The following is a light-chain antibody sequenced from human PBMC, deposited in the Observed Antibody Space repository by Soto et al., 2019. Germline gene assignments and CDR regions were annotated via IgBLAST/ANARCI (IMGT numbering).Light chain of an antibody. CDR1: QSINSN. V-gene: IGKV3-15*01. J-gene: IGKJ1*01. CDR2: GAS. Sequence: EVVMTQSPVTLSVSPGGSTPFSCSTRQSINSNLAWYQQRPGQAPRLLIYGASTRAAGIPTRFSSGAAREEFPLTISSLQSEDFAVYYCKQYNNWWTXGQGTKVDIK. CDR3: KQYNNWWT.